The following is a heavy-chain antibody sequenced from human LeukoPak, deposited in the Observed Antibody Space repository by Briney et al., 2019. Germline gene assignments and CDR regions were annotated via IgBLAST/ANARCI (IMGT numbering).Heavy chain of an antibody. D-gene: IGHD6-19*01. CDR3: ARASPYSSGWGEGRYFDL. J-gene: IGHJ2*01. Sequence: SETLSLTCTVSGGSISSYYWSWIRQPPGKGLEWIGYIYYSGSTNYNPSLKSRVTISVDTSKNQFSLKLSSVTAADTAVYYCARASPYSSGWGEGRYFDLWGRGTLVTVSS. CDR1: GGSISSYY. CDR2: IYYSGST. V-gene: IGHV4-59*01.